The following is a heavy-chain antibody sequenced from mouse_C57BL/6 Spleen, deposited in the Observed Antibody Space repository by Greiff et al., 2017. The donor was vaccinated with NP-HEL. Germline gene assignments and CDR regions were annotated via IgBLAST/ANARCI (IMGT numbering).Heavy chain of an antibody. CDR3: ARGGYYYSYFDY. V-gene: IGHV1-53*01. CDR2: INPSNGGT. J-gene: IGHJ2*01. CDR1: GYTFTSYW. Sequence: QVQLKQPGTELVKPGASVKLSCKASGYTFTSYWMHWVKQRPGQGLEWIGNINPSNGGTNYNEKFKSKATLTVDKSSSTAYMQLSSLTSEDSAVYYCARGGYYYSYFDYWGQGTTLTVSS. D-gene: IGHD1-1*01.